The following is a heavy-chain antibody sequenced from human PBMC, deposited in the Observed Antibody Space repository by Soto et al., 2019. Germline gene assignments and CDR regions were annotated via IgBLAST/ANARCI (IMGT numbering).Heavy chain of an antibody. D-gene: IGHD5-12*01. CDR1: GGSISGHS. CDR2: IYPSGST. CDR3: VRGRSFSVYDF. J-gene: IGHJ4*02. V-gene: IGHV4-4*07. Sequence: KLSETLSLTCTVSGGSISGHSWIWIRQPAGRGLEWIGHIYPSGSTSYNPSLRGRVTMSLDTSKNQIFLNLTSVTAADTAVFYCVRGRSFSVYDFWGPGTLVTVSS.